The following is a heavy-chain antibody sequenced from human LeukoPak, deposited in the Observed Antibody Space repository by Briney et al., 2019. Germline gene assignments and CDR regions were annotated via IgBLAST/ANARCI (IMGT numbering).Heavy chain of an antibody. CDR2: ISYTGTYI. CDR1: AFTLNAYN. J-gene: IGHJ4*02. CDR3: AKGGSGSYRSGEFDY. D-gene: IGHD1-26*01. Sequence: GGSLRLSCAASAFTLNAYNMNWVRQAPGKGLEWVSSISYTGTYIYYADSVKGLFTISRDNAQNSLYLQMNSLRAEDTALYYCAKGGSGSYRSGEFDYWGQGTLVTVSS. V-gene: IGHV3-21*04.